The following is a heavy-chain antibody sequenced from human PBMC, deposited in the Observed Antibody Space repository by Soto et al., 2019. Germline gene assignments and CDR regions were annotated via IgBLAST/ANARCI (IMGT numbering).Heavy chain of an antibody. D-gene: IGHD2-15*01. V-gene: IGHV3-23*01. CDR2: ISGSGGST. CDR3: AKVRPQCSGGTCYSRTDFDY. J-gene: IGHJ4*02. CDR1: GFTLRNYA. Sequence: GGSLRLSCAASGFTLRNYAMNWVRQAPGKGLEWVSAISGSGGSTYYADSVKGRFTISRDNSKSTLSLQMNSLRAEDTAIYYCAKVRPQCSGGTCYSRTDFDYWGQGTLVTVSS.